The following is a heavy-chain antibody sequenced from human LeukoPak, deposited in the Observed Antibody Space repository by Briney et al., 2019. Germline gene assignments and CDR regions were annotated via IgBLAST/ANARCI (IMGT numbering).Heavy chain of an antibody. Sequence: GGSLRLSCAASGFTFSSYGMHWVRQAPGKGLEWVAVISYDGSNKHYADSVKGRITISRDNSEDTLYLQMNSLRAEDTAVYYCVRDPSGSGFAFDSWGQGALVTVSS. CDR1: GFTFSSYG. V-gene: IGHV3-30*03. CDR3: VRDPSGSGFAFDS. J-gene: IGHJ4*02. CDR2: ISYDGSNK. D-gene: IGHD1-1*01.